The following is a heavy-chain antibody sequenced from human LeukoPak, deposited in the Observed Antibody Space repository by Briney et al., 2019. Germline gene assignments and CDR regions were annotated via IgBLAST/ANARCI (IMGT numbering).Heavy chain of an antibody. Sequence: GGSLRLSCEASGFIFDDYGMHWVRRAPGKGLEWVSGISRNNARGYAGSVRGRVTISRDNARNSLYLQMNSLREEDTALYYCAKEDVTRKGYMDVWGKGTTVTVSS. CDR1: GFIFDDYG. V-gene: IGHV3-9*01. CDR2: ISRNNAR. D-gene: IGHD1-14*01. J-gene: IGHJ6*04. CDR3: AKEDVTRKGYMDV.